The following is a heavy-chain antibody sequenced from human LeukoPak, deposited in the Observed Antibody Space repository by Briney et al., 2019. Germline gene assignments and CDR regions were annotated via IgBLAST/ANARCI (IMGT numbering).Heavy chain of an antibody. J-gene: IGHJ4*02. CDR1: GFTFSSYG. CDR2: ISTSSGII. V-gene: IGHV3-48*01. CDR3: ARDGSGSSGDY. D-gene: IGHD1-26*01. Sequence: GGSLRLSCAASGFTFSSYGMNWVRQAPGKGLEWVSYISTSSGIIHYADSVEGRFTISRDNAKKSMYLQMDSLRAEDTAVYYCARDGSGSSGDYWGQGTLVTVSS.